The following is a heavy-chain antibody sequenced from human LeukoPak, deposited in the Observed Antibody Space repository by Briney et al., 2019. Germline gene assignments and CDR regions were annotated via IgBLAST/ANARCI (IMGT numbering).Heavy chain of an antibody. CDR2: IKQDGSDI. CDR1: GFTVSDYW. D-gene: IGHD2-21*02. J-gene: IGHJ5*01. CDR3: ARVYCGGDCYSGRPWFDF. Sequence: GGSLRLSCAVSGFTVSDYWMSGVRQAPGKGLEWVANIKQDGSDIYYVDSVKGRFTISRDNAKHSLSLQMNSLRAEDTAVYYCARVYCGGDCYSGRPWFDFWREGPLVTVSS. V-gene: IGHV3-7*01.